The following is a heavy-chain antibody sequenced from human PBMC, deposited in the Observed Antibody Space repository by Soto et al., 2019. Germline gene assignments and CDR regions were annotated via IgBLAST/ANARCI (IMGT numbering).Heavy chain of an antibody. D-gene: IGHD3-16*01. CDR3: AGNDLITIAY. CDR2: INPSGGST. CDR1: GYTFTSYY. V-gene: IGHV1-46*01. Sequence: QVQLVQSGAEVKKPGASVKVSCKASGYTFTSYYMHWVRQAPGQGLEWMGIINPSGGSTSYAQKFQGRVTITRDTSTRTVYMELSSLRSEDTAVYYCAGNDLITIAYWGQGTLVTVSS. J-gene: IGHJ4*02.